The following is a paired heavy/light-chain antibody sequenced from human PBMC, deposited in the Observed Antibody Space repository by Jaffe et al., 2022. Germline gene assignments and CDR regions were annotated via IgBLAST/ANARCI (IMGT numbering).Heavy chain of an antibody. CDR2: IRYDGTNK. J-gene: IGHJ3*02. D-gene: IGHD3-9*01. CDR1: GFTFSSYG. Sequence: QVQLVESGGGVVQPGGSLRLSCAASGFTFSSYGMHWVRQAPGKGLEWVAFIRYDGTNKYYADSVKGRFTISRDNSQNTLYLQVNSLRPEDTAVYYCAKDNILRGNYPNAFDIWGQGTMVTVSS. V-gene: IGHV3-30*02. CDR3: AKDNILRGNYPNAFDI.
Light chain of an antibody. CDR1: QSISSW. J-gene: IGKJ1*01. CDR2: KAS. CDR3: QQYDSYSPT. V-gene: IGKV1-5*03. Sequence: DIQMTQSPPTLSASVGDRVTITCRASQSISSWLAWYQQKPGKAPKLLIYKASSLKSGVPSRFSGSGSGTEFTLTISSLQPDDFATYYCQQYDSYSPTFGQGTKVEIK.